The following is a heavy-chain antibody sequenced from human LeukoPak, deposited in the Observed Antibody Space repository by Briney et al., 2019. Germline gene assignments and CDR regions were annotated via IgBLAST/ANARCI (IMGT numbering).Heavy chain of an antibody. J-gene: IGHJ3*02. CDR1: GFTFSSYA. CDR3: AKDHTRYYYDSSQAFDI. V-gene: IGHV3-23*01. D-gene: IGHD3-22*01. Sequence: GGCLRLSCAASGFTFSSYAMSWVRQAPGKGLEWVSAISGSGGSTYYADSVKGRFTISRDNSKNTLYLQMNSLRAEDTAVYYCAKDHTRYYYDSSQAFDIWGQGTMVTVSS. CDR2: ISGSGGST.